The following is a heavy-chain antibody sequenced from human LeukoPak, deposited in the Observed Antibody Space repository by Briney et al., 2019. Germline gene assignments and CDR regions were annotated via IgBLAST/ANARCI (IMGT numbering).Heavy chain of an antibody. V-gene: IGHV4-61*02. CDR3: ARDRSIWVGESYYYYYYMDV. Sequence: SQTLSLTCTVSGGSISSGSYYWSWIRQPAGKGLEWIGRIYTSGSTNYNPSLKSRVTISVDTSKNQFSLKLSSVTAADTAVYYCARDRSIWVGESYYYYYYMDVWGKGTTVTVSS. D-gene: IGHD3-10*01. CDR2: IYTSGST. J-gene: IGHJ6*03. CDR1: GGSISSGSYY.